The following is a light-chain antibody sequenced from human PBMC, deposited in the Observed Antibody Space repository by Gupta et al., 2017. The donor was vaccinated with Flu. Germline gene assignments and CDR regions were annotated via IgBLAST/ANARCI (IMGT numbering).Light chain of an antibody. V-gene: IGKV3-20*01. CDR2: GAS. CDR1: QSVIGSY. Sequence: GTLHLSPGERATLSCRASQSVIGSYLAWYQQKPGQTPRLLIYGASSRATGIPDRFSGSGSGTDFTLTISRLEPEDFAVYYCQQYGTSPRTFGQGAKVEIK. J-gene: IGKJ1*01. CDR3: QQYGTSPRT.